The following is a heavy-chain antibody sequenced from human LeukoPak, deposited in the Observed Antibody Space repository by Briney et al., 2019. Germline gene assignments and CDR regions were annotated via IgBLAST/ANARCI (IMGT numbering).Heavy chain of an antibody. Sequence: PGGSLRLSCAASGFTFSSYSMNWVRQAPGKGLEWVSSISSSSSYIYYADSVKGRFTISRDNAENSLYLQMNSLRAEDTAVYYCARAIFYSSSSGAFDIWGQGTKVTVSS. D-gene: IGHD6-6*01. CDR2: ISSSSSYI. J-gene: IGHJ3*02. V-gene: IGHV3-21*01. CDR1: GFTFSSYS. CDR3: ARAIFYSSSSGAFDI.